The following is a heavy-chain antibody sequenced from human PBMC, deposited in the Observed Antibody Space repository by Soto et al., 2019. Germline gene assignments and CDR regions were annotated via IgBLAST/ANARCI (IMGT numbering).Heavy chain of an antibody. CDR3: ARARTRRAYYYYYMDV. Sequence: QVQLQQWGAGLLKPSETLSLTCAVYGGSFSGYYWSWIRQPPGKGLEWIGEINHSGSTNYNPSLKSRVTISVDTSKNQFSLKLSSVTAADTAVYYCARARTRRAYYYYYMDVWGKGTTVTVSS. V-gene: IGHV4-34*01. CDR1: GGSFSGYY. CDR2: INHSGST. J-gene: IGHJ6*03.